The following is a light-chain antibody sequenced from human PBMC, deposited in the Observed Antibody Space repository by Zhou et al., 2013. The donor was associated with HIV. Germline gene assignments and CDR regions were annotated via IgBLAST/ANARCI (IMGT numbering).Light chain of an antibody. CDR3: QQYGSF. J-gene: IGKJ3*01. Sequence: IVLTQSPDTLSLSPGERVTLSCRASQSVSSNYLVWYQQKPGQAPRLLIYGASSRATGIPDRFSGSGSGTDFTLTISRLEPEDFAVYYCQQYGSFFGPGTKVDIK. CDR2: GAS. CDR1: QSVSSNY. V-gene: IGKV3-20*01.